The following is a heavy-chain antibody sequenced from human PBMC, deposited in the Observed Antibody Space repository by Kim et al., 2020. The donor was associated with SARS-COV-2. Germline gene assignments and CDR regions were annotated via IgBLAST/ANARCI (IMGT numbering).Heavy chain of an antibody. D-gene: IGHD3-3*01. Sequence: GGSLRLSCAASGFTFSSYGMHWVRQAPGKGLEWVAVIWYDGSNNYYADSVKGRFTISRDNSKNTLYLQMHSLRAEDTAVYYCARDRPYYAFWSGCFDYWG. CDR2: IWYDGSNN. J-gene: IGHJ5*01. CDR1: GFTFSSYG. CDR3: ARDRPYYAFWSGCFDY. V-gene: IGHV3-33*01.